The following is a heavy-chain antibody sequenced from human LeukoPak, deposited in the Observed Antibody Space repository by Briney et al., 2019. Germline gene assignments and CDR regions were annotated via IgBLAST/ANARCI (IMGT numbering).Heavy chain of an antibody. Sequence: GGSLRLSCVASGFTFSSYAMSWVRLAPGKGLEWVSAISGSGGSTYYADSVKGRFTISRDNPKNTLYVQMNSLRAEDTAVYYCARGRGADYGGNSGYFDYWGQGTLVTVSS. CDR1: GFTFSSYA. D-gene: IGHD4-23*01. CDR3: ARGRGADYGGNSGYFDY. J-gene: IGHJ4*02. V-gene: IGHV3-23*01. CDR2: ISGSGGST.